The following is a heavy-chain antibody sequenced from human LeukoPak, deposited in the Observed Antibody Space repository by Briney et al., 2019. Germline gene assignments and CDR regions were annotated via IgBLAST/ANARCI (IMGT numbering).Heavy chain of an antibody. V-gene: IGHV1-2*02. Sequence: ASVKVSCKASGYTFTGYYMHWVRQAPGQGLEWMGWINSTSGGTKYAQKFQGRVTMTRDTSISTAYMELSRLRADDTAVFYCARGGSAWDNPFDYWGQGTLVTVSS. CDR2: INSTSGGT. CDR3: ARGGSAWDNPFDY. D-gene: IGHD6-19*01. CDR1: GYTFTGYY. J-gene: IGHJ4*02.